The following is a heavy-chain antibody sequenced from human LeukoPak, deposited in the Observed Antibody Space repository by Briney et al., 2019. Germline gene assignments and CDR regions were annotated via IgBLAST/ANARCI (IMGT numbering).Heavy chain of an antibody. CDR1: GFTFSSYS. Sequence: GGSLRLSCAASGFTFSSYSMNWVRQAPGKGLEWVSSISSSSYIYYADSVKGRFTISRDNAKNSLYLQMNSLRAEDTAVYYCARDLGSGSNALDYWGQGTLVTVSS. CDR3: ARDLGSGSNALDY. J-gene: IGHJ4*02. D-gene: IGHD3-10*01. CDR2: ISSSSYI. V-gene: IGHV3-21*01.